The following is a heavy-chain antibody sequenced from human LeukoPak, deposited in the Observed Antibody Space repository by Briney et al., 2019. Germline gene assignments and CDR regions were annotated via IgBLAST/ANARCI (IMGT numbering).Heavy chain of an antibody. CDR1: GYTFISFD. CDR2: MNPNNGNT. J-gene: IGHJ3*01. CDR3: ARARITMMAFDV. D-gene: IGHD3-22*01. Sequence: ASVKVSCKASGYTFISFDINWVRQATGQGLEWMGWMNPNNGNTGFVQKFQGRVTMTRNTSISTAYMELGSLRSDDTAVYYCARARITMMAFDVWGQGTVVTVSS. V-gene: IGHV1-8*01.